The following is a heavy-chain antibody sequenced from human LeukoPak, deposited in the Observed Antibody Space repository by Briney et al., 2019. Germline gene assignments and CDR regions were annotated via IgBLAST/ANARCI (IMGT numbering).Heavy chain of an antibody. CDR2: ISAYNGNT. V-gene: IGHV1-18*01. D-gene: IGHD6-19*01. Sequence: GASVKVSCKASGYTFTSYGISWVRQAPGQGLEWMGWISAYNGNTNYAQKLQGRVTMTTDTSTSTAYMELRSLRSDDTAVYYCARVDKWLVLRGSRSFDYWGQGTLVTVSS. CDR3: ARVDKWLVLRGSRSFDY. CDR1: GYTFTSYG. J-gene: IGHJ4*02.